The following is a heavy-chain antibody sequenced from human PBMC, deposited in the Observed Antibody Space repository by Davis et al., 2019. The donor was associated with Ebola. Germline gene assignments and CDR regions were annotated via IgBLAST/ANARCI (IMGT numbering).Heavy chain of an antibody. V-gene: IGHV4-59*12. CDR1: GFTFSDYY. CDR3: ARVVGSYYYGMDV. J-gene: IGHJ6*02. D-gene: IGHD1-26*01. Sequence: GSLRLSCAASGFTFSDYYMSWIRQPPGKGLEWIGYIYYSGSTNYNPSLKSRVTISVDTSKNQFSLKLSSVTAADTAVYYCARVVGSYYYGMDVWGQGTTVTVSS. CDR2: IYYSGST.